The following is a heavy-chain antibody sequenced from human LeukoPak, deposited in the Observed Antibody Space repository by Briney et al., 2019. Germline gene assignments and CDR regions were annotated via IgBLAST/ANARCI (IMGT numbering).Heavy chain of an antibody. D-gene: IGHD3-22*01. CDR1: GFTFSSYS. CDR2: IYSGGST. V-gene: IGHV3-53*01. Sequence: GGSLRLSCAASGFTFSSYSMSWVRQAPGKGLEWVSVIYSGGSTYYADSVKGRFTISRDNSKNTLYLQMNSLRAEDTAVYYCARDGGLTYYYDSSGYSSDAFDIWGQGTMVTVSS. J-gene: IGHJ3*02. CDR3: ARDGGLTYYYDSSGYSSDAFDI.